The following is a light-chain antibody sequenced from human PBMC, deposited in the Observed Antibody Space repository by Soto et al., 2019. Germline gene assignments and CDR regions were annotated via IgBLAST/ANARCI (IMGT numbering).Light chain of an antibody. J-gene: IGKJ1*01. Sequence: EIVLTQSPATLSLSPGERATLSCRASQSVSSYLAWYQQKPGQAPRLLIYDASNRATGIPARFSGSGSGTDFTHTISSREPEDFAVYYCQQRSNWPPTFGQGTKVEIK. V-gene: IGKV3-11*01. CDR3: QQRSNWPPT. CDR2: DAS. CDR1: QSVSSY.